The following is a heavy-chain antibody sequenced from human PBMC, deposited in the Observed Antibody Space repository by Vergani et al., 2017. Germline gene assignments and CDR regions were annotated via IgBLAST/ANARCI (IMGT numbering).Heavy chain of an antibody. CDR1: GGSISSSNW. J-gene: IGHJ5*02. CDR3: ARELRYCSGGSCYSRFDP. Sequence: QVQLQESGPGLVKPSGTLSLTCAVSGGSISSSNWWSWVRQPPGKGLEWIGEIYHSGSTNYNPSLKSRVTISVDKSKNRFSLKLSSVTAADTAVYYCARELRYCSGGSCYSRFDPWGQGTLVTVSS. CDR2: IYHSGST. V-gene: IGHV4-4*02. D-gene: IGHD2-15*01.